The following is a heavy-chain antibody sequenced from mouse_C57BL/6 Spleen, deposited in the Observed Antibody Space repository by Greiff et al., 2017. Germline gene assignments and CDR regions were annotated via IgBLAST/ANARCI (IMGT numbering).Heavy chain of an antibody. J-gene: IGHJ4*01. CDR2: ISDGGSYT. Sequence: EVKVEESGGGLVKPGGSLKLSCAASGFTFSSYAMSWVRQTPEKRLEWVATISDGGSYTYYPDNVKGRFTISRDNAKNNLYLQMSHLKSEDTAMYYCARDLESYDYPYYYAMDYWGQGTSVTVSS. CDR3: ARDLESYDYPYYYAMDY. V-gene: IGHV5-4*01. CDR1: GFTFSSYA. D-gene: IGHD2-4*01.